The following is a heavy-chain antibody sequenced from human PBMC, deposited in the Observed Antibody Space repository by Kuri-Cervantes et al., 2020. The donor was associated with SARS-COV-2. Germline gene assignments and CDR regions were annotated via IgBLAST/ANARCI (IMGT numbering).Heavy chain of an antibody. J-gene: IGHJ5*02. Sequence: SETLSLTCTVSGGSIGSSSYYWGWIRQPPGKGLEWIGSIYYSGSTYYNPSLKSRVTISVDTSKNQSSLKLSSVTAADTAVYYCGRHNRIAVAGDVWFDPWGQGTLVTVSS. D-gene: IGHD6-19*01. CDR2: IYYSGST. CDR1: GGSIGSSSYY. CDR3: GRHNRIAVAGDVWFDP. V-gene: IGHV4-39*01.